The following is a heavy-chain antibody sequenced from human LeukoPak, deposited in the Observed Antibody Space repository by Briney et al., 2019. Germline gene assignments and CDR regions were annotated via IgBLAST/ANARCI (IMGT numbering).Heavy chain of an antibody. V-gene: IGHV4-59*01. CDR3: ARRRYYDSTGYNPTYYFAY. CDR1: GDSIIGSY. CDR2: IYYSVDT. Sequence: PSETPSLTCTVSGDSIIGSYWSWIRQAPGKGLEWIGYIYYSVDTDYNPSLKNRVTISVEMSKKQFSLSLTSVTAADTAVYYCARRRYYDSTGYNPTYYFAYWGEGILVTVSS. D-gene: IGHD3-22*01. J-gene: IGHJ4*02.